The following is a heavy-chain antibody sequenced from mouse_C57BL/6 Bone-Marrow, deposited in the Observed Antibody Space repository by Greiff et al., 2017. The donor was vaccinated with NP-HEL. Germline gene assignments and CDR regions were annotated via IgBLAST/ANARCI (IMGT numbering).Heavy chain of an antibody. J-gene: IGHJ4*01. Sequence: QVRLQQPGAELVMPGASVKLSCKASGYTFTSYWMHWVKQRPGQGLEWIGEIDPSDSYTNYNQKFKGKSTLTVDKSSSTAYMQLSSLTSEDSAVYYCARSYYDYDVDAMDYWGQGTSVTVSS. V-gene: IGHV1-69*01. CDR3: ARSYYDYDVDAMDY. CDR2: IDPSDSYT. D-gene: IGHD2-4*01. CDR1: GYTFTSYW.